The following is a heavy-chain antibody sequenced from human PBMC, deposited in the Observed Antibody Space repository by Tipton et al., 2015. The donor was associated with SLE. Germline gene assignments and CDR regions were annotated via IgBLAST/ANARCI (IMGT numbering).Heavy chain of an antibody. Sequence: TLSLTCSVSGGSISIGSYYWSWLRQPPGMGLEWIGRIYNTGSTNSKSSLHSRVTISLDTPNNLFSLRLHSVTVADTAVYYCARGGLYETSASSVGFDIWGQGTLVTVSP. D-gene: IGHD3-22*01. CDR3: ARGGLYETSASSVGFDI. CDR1: GGSISIGSYY. V-gene: IGHV4-61*02. CDR2: IYNTGST. J-gene: IGHJ3*02.